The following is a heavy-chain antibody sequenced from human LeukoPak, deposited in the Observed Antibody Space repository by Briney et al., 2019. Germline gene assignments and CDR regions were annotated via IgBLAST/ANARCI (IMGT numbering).Heavy chain of an antibody. V-gene: IGHV1-69*13. J-gene: IGHJ3*02. CDR2: IIPIFGTA. D-gene: IGHD4-17*01. CDR3: ARYGDYDAFDI. CDR1: GGTFTSSA. Sequence: GASVKVSCKASGGTFTSSAISWVRQAPGQGLEWMGGIIPIFGTANYAQKFQGRVTITADESTSTAYMELSRLRSEDTAVYYCARYGDYDAFDIWGQGTMVTVSS.